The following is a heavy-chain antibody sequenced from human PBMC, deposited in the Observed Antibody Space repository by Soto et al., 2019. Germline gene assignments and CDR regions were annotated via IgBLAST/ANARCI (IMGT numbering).Heavy chain of an antibody. Sequence: EVQLVESGGGLVQPGGSLRLSCAASGFTFSSYSMNWVRQAPGKRLEWVSYISSSSSTIYYADSVKGRITISRDNAKNSLYLQMNSLRDEDTAVYYCARDKGLYSSGSIDYWGQGTLVTVSS. CDR1: GFTFSSYS. D-gene: IGHD6-19*01. J-gene: IGHJ4*02. V-gene: IGHV3-48*02. CDR3: ARDKGLYSSGSIDY. CDR2: ISSSSSTI.